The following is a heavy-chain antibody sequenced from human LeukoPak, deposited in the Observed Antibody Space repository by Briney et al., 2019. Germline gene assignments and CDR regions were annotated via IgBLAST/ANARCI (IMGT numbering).Heavy chain of an antibody. D-gene: IGHD2-15*01. V-gene: IGHV1-2*06. Sequence: ASVKVSCKASGYTFTGYYMHWVRQAPGQGLEWMGRINPNSGGTNYAQKFQGRVTMTRDTSVSTAYMELSRLRSDDTAVYYCARDEDYRSGGSCYVSYYYYMDVWGKGTTVTVSS. CDR3: ARDEDYRSGGSCYVSYYYYMDV. J-gene: IGHJ6*03. CDR1: GYTFTGYY. CDR2: INPNSGGT.